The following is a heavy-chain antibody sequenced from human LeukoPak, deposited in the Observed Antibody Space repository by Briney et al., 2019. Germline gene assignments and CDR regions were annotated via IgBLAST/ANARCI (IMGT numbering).Heavy chain of an antibody. CDR2: ISGSGGST. V-gene: IGHV3-23*01. J-gene: IGHJ4*02. Sequence: GGSLRLSCAASGFTFTSYAMSWVRQAPGKGLEWVSAISGSGGSTYYADSVKGRFTISRDNSKNTLYLQMNSLRAEDTAVYYCAKLGDGYNSYFDYWGQGTLVTVSS. CDR3: AKLGDGYNSYFDY. D-gene: IGHD5-24*01. CDR1: GFTFTSYA.